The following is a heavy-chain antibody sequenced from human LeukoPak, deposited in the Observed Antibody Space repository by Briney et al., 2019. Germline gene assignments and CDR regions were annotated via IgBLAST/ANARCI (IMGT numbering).Heavy chain of an antibody. CDR3: ARGEGDFWSTSEGLLLHNWFDS. D-gene: IGHD3-3*01. CDR1: GFTFHTYS. J-gene: IGHJ5*01. CDR2: ISSSSNYI. V-gene: IGHV3-21*01. Sequence: GGSLRLSCAASGFTFHTYSMNWVRQAPGKGLEWVSSISSSSNYIYYAESVKGRFTISRDNAKKSLYLQMNSLRAEDTAVYFCARGEGDFWSTSEGLLLHNWFDSWGQGTLVTVSS.